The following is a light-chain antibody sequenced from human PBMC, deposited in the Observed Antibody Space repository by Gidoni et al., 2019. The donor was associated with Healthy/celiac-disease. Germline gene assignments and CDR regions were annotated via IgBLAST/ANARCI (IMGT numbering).Light chain of an antibody. CDR2: GAS. Sequence: EIVMTQSPATLSVSPGERATLSFRASQSVSSNLAWYQQKPGQAPGLLIYGASTRAIGIPARFSGSGSGTEFTLTISSLQSEDFAVYYCQQYNNWPSGYTFGQGTKLEIK. CDR1: QSVSSN. J-gene: IGKJ2*01. CDR3: QQYNNWPSGYT. V-gene: IGKV3-15*01.